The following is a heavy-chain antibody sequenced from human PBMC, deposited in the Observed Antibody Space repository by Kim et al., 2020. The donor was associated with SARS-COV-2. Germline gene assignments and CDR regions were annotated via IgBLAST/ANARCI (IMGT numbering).Heavy chain of an antibody. J-gene: IGHJ2*01. CDR1: GGSISYYY. CDR3: ARGKYYYDGSGNPRFWYFEL. V-gene: IGHV4-59*01. CDR2: VFDSGTT. D-gene: IGHD3-22*01. Sequence: SETLSLTCTVSGGSISYYYWSWIRQPPGKGLEWIGYVFDSGTTNYNPSLKSRVTISLDTSKKQFSLKLTSVTAADTAVYYCARGKYYYDGSGNPRFWYFELWGRGTLLTVSS.